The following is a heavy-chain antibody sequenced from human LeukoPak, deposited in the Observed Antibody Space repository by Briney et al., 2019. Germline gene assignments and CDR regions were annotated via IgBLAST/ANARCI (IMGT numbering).Heavy chain of an antibody. CDR1: GGSISSHY. CDR3: ARGGPLFDY. J-gene: IGHJ4*02. Sequence: PSETLSLTCTVSGGSISSHYWSWIRQPPGKGLEWIGYIYYSGSTNYNPPLKSRVTISVDTSKNQFSLKLSSVTAADTAVYYCARGGPLFDYWGQGTLVTVSS. CDR2: IYYSGST. V-gene: IGHV4-59*11.